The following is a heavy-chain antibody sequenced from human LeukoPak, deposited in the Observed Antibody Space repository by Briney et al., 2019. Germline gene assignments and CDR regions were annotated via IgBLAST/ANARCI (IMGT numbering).Heavy chain of an antibody. V-gene: IGHV3-23*01. CDR2: ISGSGGST. Sequence: GGSLRLSCAASGFTFSSYAMSWVRQAPGKGLEWVSAISGSGGSTYYADSVKGRFTISRDNSKNTLYLQMNSLRAEDTAVYYCAKGKPLEYSSLYYFDYWGQGTLVTVSS. D-gene: IGHD6-6*01. CDR3: AKGKPLEYSSLYYFDY. J-gene: IGHJ4*02. CDR1: GFTFSSYA.